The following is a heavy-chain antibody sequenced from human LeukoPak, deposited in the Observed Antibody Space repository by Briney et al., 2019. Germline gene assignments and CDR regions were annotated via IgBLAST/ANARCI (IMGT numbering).Heavy chain of an antibody. CDR3: ASSGYYPYCYYGMDV. V-gene: IGHV4-59*01. CDR1: GGSISSYY. D-gene: IGHD5-12*01. Sequence: SETLSLTCTVSGGSISSYYWSCMPQPPGTGRGWFGYIYYSGSTNYTPSLKSRVTISVDTSKNQFSLKLSSVTATDTAVYYCASSGYYPYCYYGMDVWGQGTTVTVSS. CDR2: IYYSGST. J-gene: IGHJ6*02.